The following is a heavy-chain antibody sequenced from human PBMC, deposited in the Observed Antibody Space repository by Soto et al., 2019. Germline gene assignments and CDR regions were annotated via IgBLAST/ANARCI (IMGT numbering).Heavy chain of an antibody. J-gene: IGHJ4*02. CDR2: IIPIFGTA. V-gene: IGHV1-69*13. CDR1: GGTFSSYA. CDR3: ATNWIYDSSGYYSGFDY. Sequence: ASVKVSCKASGGTFSSYAISWVRQAPGQGLEWMGGIIPIFGTANYAQKFQGRVTITADESTSTAYMELSSLRSEDTAVYYCATNWIYDSSGYYSGFDYWGQGTLVTVSS. D-gene: IGHD3-22*01.